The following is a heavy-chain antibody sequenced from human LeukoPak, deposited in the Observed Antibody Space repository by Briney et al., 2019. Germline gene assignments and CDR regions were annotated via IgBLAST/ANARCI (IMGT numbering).Heavy chain of an antibody. CDR2: ITGSGGRT. J-gene: IGHJ4*02. V-gene: IGHV3-23*01. Sequence: SGGSLRLSCAASGFTFSSYAMSWVRQAPGRGLEWVSSITGSGGRTYYVDSVKGRFTISRDNSKNTLYLEMNSLRADETAVYFCASRPRADIGPLDYWGQGTLVTVSS. CDR1: GFTFSSYA. CDR3: ASRPRADIGPLDY. D-gene: IGHD1-14*01.